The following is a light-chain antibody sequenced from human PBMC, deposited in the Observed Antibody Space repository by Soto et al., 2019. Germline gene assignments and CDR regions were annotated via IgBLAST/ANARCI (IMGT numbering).Light chain of an antibody. CDR1: QSVSSY. V-gene: IGKV3-11*01. CDR3: QQRSNWPLT. Sequence: EIVLTDSPATLSLSRWERATLSCRASQSVSSYLAWYQQKPGQAPRLLIYDASNRATGIPARFSGSGSGTDFTLTISSLEPEDFAVYYCQQRSNWPLTLGPGTKVDIK. CDR2: DAS. J-gene: IGKJ3*01.